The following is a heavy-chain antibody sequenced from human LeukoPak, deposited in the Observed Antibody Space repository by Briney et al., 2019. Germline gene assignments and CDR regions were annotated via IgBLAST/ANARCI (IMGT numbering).Heavy chain of an antibody. CDR1: GGSISTYY. CDR3: ARGHRSLVNNWFDP. CDR2: IYYSGST. D-gene: IGHD2-8*02. Sequence: SETLSLTCTVSGGSISTYYWSWIRQPPGKGLEWIGYIYYSGSTNYNPSLKSRVTISVDTSKNQFSLKLNSLTAADTAVYYCARGHRSLVNNWFDPWGQGTLVTVSS. V-gene: IGHV4-59*01. J-gene: IGHJ5*02.